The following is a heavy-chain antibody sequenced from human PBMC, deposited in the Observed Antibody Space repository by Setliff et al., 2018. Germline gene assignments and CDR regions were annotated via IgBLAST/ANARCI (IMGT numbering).Heavy chain of an antibody. D-gene: IGHD3-22*01. V-gene: IGHV1-3*01. CDR1: GYPFTDYA. CDR2: INPGNGNT. Sequence: ASVKVSCKASGYPFTDYAMHWVRQAPGQRLEWMGWINPGNGNTKYSQKFQGRVTITRDTSASTAYMELSSLRSEDTAVYYCARDKGYDSSGYYFYYYYYMDVWGKGTTVTVSS. J-gene: IGHJ6*03. CDR3: ARDKGYDSSGYYFYYYYYMDV.